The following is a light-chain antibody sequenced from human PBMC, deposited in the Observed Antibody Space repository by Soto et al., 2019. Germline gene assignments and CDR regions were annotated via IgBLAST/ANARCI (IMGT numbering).Light chain of an antibody. CDR3: TSYTGSNSVV. V-gene: IGLV2-8*01. CDR2: EVN. J-gene: IGLJ2*01. CDR1: SSDVGAYNY. Sequence: QSALTQPPSASGSPGQSVTISCTGSSSDVGAYNYVSWYQQHPGKAPKLMISEVNKRPSGVPDRFSDSKSGNTASLTVSGLQAEDEADYYCTSYTGSNSVVFGGGTKLTVL.